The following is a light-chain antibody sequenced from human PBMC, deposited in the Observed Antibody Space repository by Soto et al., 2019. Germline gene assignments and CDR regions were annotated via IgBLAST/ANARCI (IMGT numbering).Light chain of an antibody. CDR2: GAS. V-gene: IGKV3-20*01. CDR1: QSVSSNY. J-gene: IGKJ1*01. Sequence: EVMLTQSPGTLSLSPGERATLSCRASQSVSSNYLAWYQQKSGQAPRLLIYGASNSATGIPDRFSGSGSGTDFTLTIRRLEPEDFAVYYCQRYDTSPRTFGQGTKVEFK. CDR3: QRYDTSPRT.